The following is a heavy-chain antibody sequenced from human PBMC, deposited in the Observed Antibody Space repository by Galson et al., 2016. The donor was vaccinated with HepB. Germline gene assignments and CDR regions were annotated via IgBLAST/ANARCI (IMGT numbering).Heavy chain of an antibody. D-gene: IGHD6-25*01. CDR1: GFSLSSTATG. J-gene: IGHJ4*02. Sequence: PALVKPTQTLTLTCTFSGFSLSSTATGVGWIRQPPGKALEWSALIYWNDNKYFRPSLQSRLTITKDTSKNQVILTMTNMDPVDTATYYCAHGSGWLFDQWGQGTLVTVSS. V-gene: IGHV2-5*01. CDR2: IYWNDNK. CDR3: AHGSGWLFDQ.